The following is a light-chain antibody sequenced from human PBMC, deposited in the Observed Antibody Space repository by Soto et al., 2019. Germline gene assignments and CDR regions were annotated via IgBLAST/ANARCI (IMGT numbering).Light chain of an antibody. Sequence: EIVLTQSPATVSLSPGESATLSSRASQSVKTFLVWYQQKPAQAPRLLIYDASHWATGIPARFSGSGSGTDFTLTISSLQPEDYATYFCQQANIFPFTFGQGTRLEIK. J-gene: IGKJ5*01. CDR3: QQANIFPFT. CDR2: DAS. CDR1: QSVKTF. V-gene: IGKV3-11*01.